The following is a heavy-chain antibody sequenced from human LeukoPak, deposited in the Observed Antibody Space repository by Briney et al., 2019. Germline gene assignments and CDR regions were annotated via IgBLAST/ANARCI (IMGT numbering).Heavy chain of an antibody. CDR1: GFTFSSYS. CDR2: ISSSSSYI. V-gene: IGHV3-21*01. CDR3: ARDLELPVEEYYYYYYMDV. Sequence: MAGGSLRLSCAASGFTFSSYSMNWVRQAPGKGLEWVSSISSSSSYIYYADSVKGRFTISRDNAKNSLYLQMNSLRAEDTAVYYCARDLELPVEEYYYYYYMDVWGKGTTVTVSS. J-gene: IGHJ6*03. D-gene: IGHD1-26*01.